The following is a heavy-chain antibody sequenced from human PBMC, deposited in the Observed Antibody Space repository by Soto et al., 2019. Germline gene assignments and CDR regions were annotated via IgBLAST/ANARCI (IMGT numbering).Heavy chain of an antibody. CDR3: ARAGSVAGYDAFDI. J-gene: IGHJ3*02. CDR2: IYYSGST. Sequence: SETLSLTCTVSGGSISIYYWTWIRQPPGKGLEWIGYIYYSGSTDYNPSLKSRVTISVDTSKNQFSLKLTSVTAADTAVYYCARAGSVAGYDAFDIWGQGTMVTVSS. CDR1: GGSISIYY. V-gene: IGHV4-59*01. D-gene: IGHD6-19*01.